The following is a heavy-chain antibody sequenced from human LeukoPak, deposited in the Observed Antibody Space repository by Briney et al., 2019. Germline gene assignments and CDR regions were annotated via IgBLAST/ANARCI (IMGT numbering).Heavy chain of an antibody. V-gene: IGHV1-8*01. CDR3: ARRHYYDSSAFDP. CDR1: GYTFTSYD. CDR2: MNPNSGNT. J-gene: IGHJ5*02. D-gene: IGHD3-22*01. Sequence: GASVKVSCKASGYTFTSYDINWVRQATGQGLEWMGWMNPNSGNTGYAQKFQRRVTMTRNTSISTAYMELSSLRAEDTAVYYCARRHYYDSSAFDPWGQGILVTVSS.